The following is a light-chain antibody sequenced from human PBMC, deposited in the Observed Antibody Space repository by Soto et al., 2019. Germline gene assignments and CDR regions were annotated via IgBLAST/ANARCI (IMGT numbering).Light chain of an antibody. CDR2: QAS. CDR1: QSISRQ. J-gene: IGKJ1*01. V-gene: IGKV1-5*03. CDR3: IQYQSYWT. Sequence: DIQMTQSPSTLAASVGDRVSITCRASQSISRQVAWYQQKPGKAPNLLIYQASNLETGVPSRFTGSGPGTEFTLTISSLQPDDLATYYCIQYQSYWTFGQGTKVEVK.